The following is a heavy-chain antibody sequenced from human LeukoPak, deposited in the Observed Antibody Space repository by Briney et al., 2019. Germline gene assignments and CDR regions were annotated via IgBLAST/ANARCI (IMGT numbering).Heavy chain of an antibody. J-gene: IGHJ4*02. D-gene: IGHD5-18*01. Sequence: GGSLRLSCGVSGFAFSSYSMNWVRRAPGKGLEWVSYISSSSSTIYYADSVKGRFTISRDNAKNSLYLQMNSLRAEDTAVYYCARDQGGGYSYGWQSFDYWGQGTLVTVSA. CDR1: GFAFSSYS. V-gene: IGHV3-48*04. CDR3: ARDQGGGYSYGWQSFDY. CDR2: ISSSSSTI.